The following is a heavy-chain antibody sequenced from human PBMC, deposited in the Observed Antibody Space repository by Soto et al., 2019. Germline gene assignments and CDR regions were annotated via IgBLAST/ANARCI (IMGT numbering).Heavy chain of an antibody. CDR2: INHSGST. D-gene: IGHD3-10*01. CDR3: ARGRGAYYYYYYMDV. J-gene: IGHJ6*03. V-gene: IGHV4-34*01. CDR1: GGSFSGYY. Sequence: SETLSLTCAVYGGSFSGYYWSWIRQPPGRGLEWIGEINHSGSTNYNPSLKSRVTISVDTSKNQFSLKLSSVTAADTAVYYCARGRGAYYYYYYMDVWGKGTTVTVSS.